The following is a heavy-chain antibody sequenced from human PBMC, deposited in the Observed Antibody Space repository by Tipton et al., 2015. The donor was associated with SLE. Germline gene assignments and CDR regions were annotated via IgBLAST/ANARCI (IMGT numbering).Heavy chain of an antibody. CDR2: IYSAGNT. J-gene: IGHJ6*03. CDR3: ARAHGSFYYYSVDV. CDR1: GFSISSTY. V-gene: IGHV3-66*01. Sequence: SLRLSCAASGFSISSTYMTWVRQAPGKGLEGVSVIYSAGNTYYADSVKGRFTISVDRPKNQFSLKLSSVTAADTAVYYCARAHGSFYYYSVDVWGKGTTVTVSS.